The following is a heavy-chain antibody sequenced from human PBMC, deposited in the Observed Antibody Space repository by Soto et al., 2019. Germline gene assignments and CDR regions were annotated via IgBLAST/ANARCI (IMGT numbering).Heavy chain of an antibody. CDR1: GFTFSSYW. CDR3: VQDSGHDSDALDI. Sequence: EVQLVESGGGLVQPGGSLRLSCAASGFTFSSYWMHWVRQAPGKGLVWVSHINTDGSSTNYADSVKGRFTISRDTATNTLYLQMNSLRAEDTAVYHCVQDSGHDSDALDIWGQGTMVTASS. CDR2: INTDGSST. D-gene: IGHD5-12*01. J-gene: IGHJ3*02. V-gene: IGHV3-74*01.